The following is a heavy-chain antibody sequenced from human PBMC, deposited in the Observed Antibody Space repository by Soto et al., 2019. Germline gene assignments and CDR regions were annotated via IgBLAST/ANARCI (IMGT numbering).Heavy chain of an antibody. J-gene: IGHJ3*02. V-gene: IGHV3-15*01. Sequence: EVQLVESGGGLVKPGGSLRLSCAASGFTFNNAWMTWVRQAPGTGLEWVGQSKSNTDGGTTDYAAPVKGRFTISRDDSRNTLYLQMNSLITEDTAVYYCTTVGLRDEALDIWGQGTMVAVSS. CDR2: SKSNTDGGTT. D-gene: IGHD2-21*01. CDR1: GFTFNNAW. CDR3: TTVGLRDEALDI.